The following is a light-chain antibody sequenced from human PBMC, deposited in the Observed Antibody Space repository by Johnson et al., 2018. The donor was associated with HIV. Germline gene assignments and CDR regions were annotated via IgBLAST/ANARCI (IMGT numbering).Light chain of an antibody. V-gene: IGLV1-51*02. CDR3: GTWDSSLSGAV. CDR1: SSNIGNNY. CDR2: ENN. J-gene: IGLJ1*01. Sequence: QAVLTQPPSVSAAPGQKVTISCSGSSSNIGNNYVSWYQQLPGTAPKLLIYENNKRPSGIPDRFSGSKSGTSATLGITGLQTVDEADYYCGTWDSSLSGAVFGTGTKVTVL.